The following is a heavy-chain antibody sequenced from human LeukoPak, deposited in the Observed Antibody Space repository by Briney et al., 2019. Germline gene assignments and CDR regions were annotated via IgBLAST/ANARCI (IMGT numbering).Heavy chain of an antibody. V-gene: IGHV1-2*02. D-gene: IGHD1-7*01. J-gene: IGHJ6*02. CDR2: INPNSGGT. CDR1: RYTFTGYY. CDR3: ARDLVGYNWNYQNYYYYYGMDV. Sequence: ASVKVSCKASRYTFTGYYMHWVRQAPGQGLEWMGWINPNSGGTNYAQKFQGRVTMTRDTSISTAYMELSRLRSDDTAVYYCARDLVGYNWNYQNYYYYYGMDVWGQGTTVTVSS.